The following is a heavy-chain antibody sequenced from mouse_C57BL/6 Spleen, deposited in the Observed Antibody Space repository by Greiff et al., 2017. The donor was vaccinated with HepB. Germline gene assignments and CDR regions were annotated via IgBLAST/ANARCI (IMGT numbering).Heavy chain of an antibody. CDR1: GYTFTSYW. V-gene: IGHV1-64*01. CDR2: IHPNSGST. D-gene: IGHD1-1*01. Sequence: QVQLQQSGAELVKPGASVKLSCKASGYTFTSYWMHWVKQRPGQGLEWIGMIHPNSGSTNYNEKFKSKATLTVDKSSSTAYMQLSSLTSEDSAVYYCAREGLRSSYYIDHWGQGTTLTDSS. CDR3: AREGLRSSYYIDH. J-gene: IGHJ2*01.